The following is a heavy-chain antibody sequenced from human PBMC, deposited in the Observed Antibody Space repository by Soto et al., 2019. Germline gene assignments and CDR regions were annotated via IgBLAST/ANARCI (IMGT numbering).Heavy chain of an antibody. CDR2: IYYSGST. V-gene: IGHV4-39*01. CDR3: ASVGLAVAGSYYFDY. D-gene: IGHD6-19*01. CDR1: GGSISSSSYY. J-gene: IGHJ4*02. Sequence: SETLSLTCPVSGGSISSSSYYWGWIRQPPGKGLEWIGSIYYSGSTYYNPSLKSRVTISVDTSKNQFSLKLSSVTAADTAVYYCASVGLAVAGSYYFDYWGQGTLVTVSS.